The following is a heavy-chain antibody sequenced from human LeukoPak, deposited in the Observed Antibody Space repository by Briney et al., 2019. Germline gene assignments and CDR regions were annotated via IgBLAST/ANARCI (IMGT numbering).Heavy chain of an antibody. D-gene: IGHD2-15*01. CDR2: ISYDGSNK. CDR3: ARDSGYDY. V-gene: IGHV3-30*04. J-gene: IGHJ4*02. CDR1: GFTFSSYA. Sequence: GGSLRLFCAASGFTFSSYAMHWVRQAPGKGLEWVAVISYDGSNKYYADSVKGRFTISRDNSKNTLYLQMNSLRAEDTAVYYCARDSGYDYWGQGTLVTVSS.